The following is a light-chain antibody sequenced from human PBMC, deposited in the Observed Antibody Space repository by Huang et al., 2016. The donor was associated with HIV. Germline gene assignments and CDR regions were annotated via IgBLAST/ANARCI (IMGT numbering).Light chain of an antibody. V-gene: IGKV4-1*01. J-gene: IGKJ4*01. CDR3: QQYYHNPLT. CDR1: QSLFFSSNKRNY. CDR2: WAS. Sequence: DIVMTQSPDSLTVSLGERANINCRSSQSLFFSSNKRNYLAWYQKKPGQPPKLVSSWASARESGVPDRFSGSGSETHFTLTINSLQAEDVAVYYCQQYYHNPLTFGGGTKVEI.